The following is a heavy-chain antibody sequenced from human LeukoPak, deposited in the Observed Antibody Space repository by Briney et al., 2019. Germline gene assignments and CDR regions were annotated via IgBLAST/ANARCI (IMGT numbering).Heavy chain of an antibody. D-gene: IGHD5-18*01. J-gene: IGHJ4*02. V-gene: IGHV3-48*01. CDR2: ISSSSTSI. CDR3: ARDRWTAMKD. CDR1: GFTFSSSW. Sequence: GGSLRLSCAASGFTFSSSWMIWVRQAPGKGLECVSYISSSSTSIYYADSVKGRFTISRDNAKNSLWLQMNSLRAEDTAVYYCARDRWTAMKDWGPGTLVTVSS.